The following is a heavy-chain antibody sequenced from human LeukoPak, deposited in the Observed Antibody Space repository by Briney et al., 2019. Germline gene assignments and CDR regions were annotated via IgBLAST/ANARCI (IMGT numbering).Heavy chain of an antibody. D-gene: IGHD1-26*01. V-gene: IGHV4-59*08. J-gene: IGHJ4*02. CDR2: GFYDGSV. Sequence: SETLPLTCTVSGGSTSDYYFNWIRQPPGKGLEWIGLGFYDGSVNYNPSLKSRVTISVDTSKTQISLKLSSVTAADTAVHSCARHPPPTVGATSIGVHFVLWGRETLVTVSS. CDR1: GGSTSDYY. CDR3: ARHPPPTVGATSIGVHFVL.